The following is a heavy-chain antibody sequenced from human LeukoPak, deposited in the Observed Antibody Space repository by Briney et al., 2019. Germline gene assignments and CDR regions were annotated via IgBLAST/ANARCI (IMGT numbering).Heavy chain of an antibody. V-gene: IGHV1-18*01. J-gene: IGHJ4*02. Sequence: ASVKVSCKASGYSFTTYGISWVRQAPGQGLEWIGWISAYNGDTNYAQKLQGRVTMTTDTSTSTAYMELRSLRSDDTAVYYCARTSSYYYDSSGYYFDYWGQGTLVTVSS. CDR1: GYSFTTYG. CDR3: ARTSSYYYDSSGYYFDY. D-gene: IGHD3-22*01. CDR2: ISAYNGDT.